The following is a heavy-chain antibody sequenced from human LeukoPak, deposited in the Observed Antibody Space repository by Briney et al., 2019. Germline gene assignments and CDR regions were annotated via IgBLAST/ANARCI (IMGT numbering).Heavy chain of an antibody. Sequence: SETLSLTCAVYGGSFSGYYWSWIRQPPGKGLEWIGEINHSGSTSYNPSLKSRVTISVDTSKNQFSLRLSSVTAADTAVYYCARGRRYPYWGQGTLVTVSS. V-gene: IGHV4-34*01. CDR3: ARGRRYPY. D-gene: IGHD2-2*01. J-gene: IGHJ4*02. CDR2: INHSGST. CDR1: GGSFSGYY.